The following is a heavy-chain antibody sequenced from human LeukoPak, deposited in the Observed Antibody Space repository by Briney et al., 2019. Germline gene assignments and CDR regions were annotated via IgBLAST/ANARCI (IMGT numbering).Heavy chain of an antibody. CDR3: AKGDDFGES. CDR2: ISGSGAAT. J-gene: IGHJ5*02. V-gene: IGHV3-23*01. CDR1: GFTFNIYA. D-gene: IGHD4-17*01. Sequence: PGGSLRLSCAVTGFTFNIYALSWVRQAPGKGLEWVSTISGSGAATYYADSVKGRFTISRDNSKNTLYLQLNSLRAEATAQYYCAKGDDFGESWGQGTLVTVSS.